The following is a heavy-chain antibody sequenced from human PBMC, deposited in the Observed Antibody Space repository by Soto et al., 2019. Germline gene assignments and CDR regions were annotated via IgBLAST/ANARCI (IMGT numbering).Heavy chain of an antibody. CDR1: GFTFDDYA. CDR3: AVSGAYDSSGYSGVHSGMDV. CDR2: LSWNGVTI. J-gene: IGHJ6*02. Sequence: EVQLVESGGDLVQPGRSLRLSCAASGFTFDDYAMHWVRQVPGKGLRGVSGLSWNGVTIGYAASVKGRFTISRDNVKETLYLHMNGLRPAGTVVDYCAVSGAYDSSGYSGVHSGMDVWGLGTIVAVSS. V-gene: IGHV3-9*01. D-gene: IGHD3-22*01.